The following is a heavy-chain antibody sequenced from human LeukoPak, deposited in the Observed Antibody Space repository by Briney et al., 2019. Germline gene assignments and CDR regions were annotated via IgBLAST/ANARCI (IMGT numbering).Heavy chain of an antibody. D-gene: IGHD2-15*01. J-gene: IGHJ5*02. CDR1: GFTVGTYW. CDR3: ERDGGYCEGITCPGDL. Sequence: VGSLRLSCAASGFTVGTYWMSGVRQAPRKGLEWVANIDRDATTKFYLDSLEGRYTISRDNANNPIYLQGNSLRVEDTAVYYCERDGGYCEGITCPGDLWGQGALVAVSS. V-gene: IGHV3-7*03. CDR2: IDRDATTK.